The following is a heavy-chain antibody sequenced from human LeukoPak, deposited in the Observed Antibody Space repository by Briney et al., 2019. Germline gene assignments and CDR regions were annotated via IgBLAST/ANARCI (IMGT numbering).Heavy chain of an antibody. CDR2: IYHSGST. Sequence: SETLSLTCTVSGYSISSGYYWGWIRQPPGKGLEWIGSIYHSGSTYYNPSLKSRVTISVDTSKNQFSLKLSSVTAADTAVYYCARDGGAAAGFDYWGQGTLVTVSS. D-gene: IGHD6-13*01. V-gene: IGHV4-38-2*02. CDR3: ARDGGAAAGFDY. J-gene: IGHJ4*02. CDR1: GYSISSGYY.